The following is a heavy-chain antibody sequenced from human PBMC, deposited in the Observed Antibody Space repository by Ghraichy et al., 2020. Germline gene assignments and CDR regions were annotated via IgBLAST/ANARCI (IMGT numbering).Heavy chain of an antibody. D-gene: IGHD7-27*01. CDR2: ANPSGRT. CDR1: GGSFSGYW. J-gene: IGHJ3*01. V-gene: IGHV4-34*01. Sequence: ESLNISCAVYGGSFSGYWWSWIRQPPGKGLEWIGEANPSGRTNYNPSLMSRVAMSVDTSRNQFSLKLTSVTAADTAVFYCARHITGDRAFDVWGQGTMVTVSS. CDR3: ARHITGDRAFDV.